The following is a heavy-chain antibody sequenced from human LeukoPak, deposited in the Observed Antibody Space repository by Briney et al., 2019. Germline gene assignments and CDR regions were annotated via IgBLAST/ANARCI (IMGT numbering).Heavy chain of an antibody. V-gene: IGHV4-59*12. J-gene: IGHJ5*02. Sequence: NPSETLSLTCTVSGGSISSYYWSWIRQPPGKGMEWIGYIYYSGSTYYNPSLKSRVTISVDTSKNQFSLKLSSVTAADTAVYYCARSGLGNWFDPWGQGTLVTVSS. CDR1: GGSISSYY. CDR2: IYYSGST. D-gene: IGHD1-26*01. CDR3: ARSGLGNWFDP.